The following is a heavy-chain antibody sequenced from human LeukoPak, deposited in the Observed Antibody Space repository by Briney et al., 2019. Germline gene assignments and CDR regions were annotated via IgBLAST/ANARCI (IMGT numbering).Heavy chain of an antibody. J-gene: IGHJ5*02. CDR2: IYHSGST. Sequence: SETLSLTCTVSGCSISSGYYWGWIRQPPGKGLEWIGSIYHSGSTYYNPSLKSRVTISVDTSKNQFSLKLSSVTAADTAVYYCASQPTITMVRGVTENWFDPWGQGTLVTVSS. CDR1: GCSISSGYY. D-gene: IGHD3-10*01. CDR3: ASQPTITMVRGVTENWFDP. V-gene: IGHV4-38-2*02.